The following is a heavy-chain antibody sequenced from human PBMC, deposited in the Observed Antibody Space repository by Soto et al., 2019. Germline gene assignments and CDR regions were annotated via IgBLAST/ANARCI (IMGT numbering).Heavy chain of an antibody. Sequence: EVQLVESGGGLVQPGGSLRLSCAASGFTFSSYWMSWVRQAPGKGLEWVANIKQDGSEKYYVDSVKGRFTISRDNAKNSLYLQMNSLRAEDTAVYYCARAHGLRYFDWITGPYYYGMDVWGQGTTVTVSS. J-gene: IGHJ6*02. D-gene: IGHD3-9*01. V-gene: IGHV3-7*03. CDR1: GFTFSSYW. CDR3: ARAHGLRYFDWITGPYYYGMDV. CDR2: IKQDGSEK.